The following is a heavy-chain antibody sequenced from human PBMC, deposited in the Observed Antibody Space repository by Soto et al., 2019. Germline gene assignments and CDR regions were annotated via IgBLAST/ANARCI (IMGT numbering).Heavy chain of an antibody. V-gene: IGHV3-30-3*01. J-gene: IGHJ2*01. CDR2: ISYDGSNK. CDR3: ARVGTVLETRTGRGWYFDL. CDR1: GFTFSSYA. D-gene: IGHD3-10*01. Sequence: QVQLVESGGGVVQPGRSLRLSCAASGFTFSSYAMHWVRQAPGKGLEWVAVISYDGSNKYYADSVKGRFTISRDNSKNTLYLQMNSLRAEDTAVYYCARVGTVLETRTGRGWYFDLWGRGTLVTVSS.